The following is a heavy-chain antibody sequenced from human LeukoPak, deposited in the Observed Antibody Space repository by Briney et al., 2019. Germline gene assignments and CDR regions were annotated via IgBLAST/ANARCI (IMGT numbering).Heavy chain of an antibody. Sequence: TSETLSLTCTVSGGSISSSSYYWGWIRQPPGKGLEWIGSIYYSGSTYYNPSLKSRVTISVDTSKNQFSLKLSSATAADTAVYCCARRHDYGGNTFDYWGQGTLVTVSS. CDR2: IYYSGST. CDR3: ARRHDYGGNTFDY. J-gene: IGHJ4*02. V-gene: IGHV4-39*01. D-gene: IGHD4-23*01. CDR1: GGSISSSSYY.